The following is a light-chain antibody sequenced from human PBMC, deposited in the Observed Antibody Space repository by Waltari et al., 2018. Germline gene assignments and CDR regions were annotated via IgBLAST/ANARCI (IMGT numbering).Light chain of an antibody. J-gene: IGKJ2*03. V-gene: IGKV1-17*01. CDR3: QQRNSYPYS. Sequence: DIQMTQSPSSLSASVGDKVTITCRTSQGINNDLAWYQQKPGKAPKLLIYAASSLQSGVPSRFSGSGSGTDFTLTISSLQPEDFAVYYCQQRNSYPYSFGHGTKVEIK. CDR1: QGINND. CDR2: AAS.